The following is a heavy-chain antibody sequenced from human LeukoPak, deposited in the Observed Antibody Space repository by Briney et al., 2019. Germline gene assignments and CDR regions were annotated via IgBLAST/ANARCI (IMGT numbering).Heavy chain of an antibody. CDR3: ARAQTYYYDSSGYYYSDY. D-gene: IGHD3-22*01. J-gene: IGHJ4*02. CDR2: INPNSGGT. V-gene: IGHV1-2*06. CDR1: GYTFTGYY. Sequence: ASVKVSCRASGYTFTGYYMHWVRQAPGQGLEWMGRINPNSGGTNYAQKFQGRVTMTRDTSISIAYMELSRLRSDDTAVYYCARAQTYYYDSSGYYYSDYWGQGTLVTVSS.